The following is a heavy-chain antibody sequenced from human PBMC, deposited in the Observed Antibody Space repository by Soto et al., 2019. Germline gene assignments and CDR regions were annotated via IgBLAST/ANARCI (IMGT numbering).Heavy chain of an antibody. Sequence: QVQLQEMGPGLVKPSQTLTITCTVSGASVNSAYLSWIRQLPGRGLEWMGNIHNTEKTFYYLSLKGRVAISFDTFKPLFSLKMRSITAANTTVYYCARTDAYNSSFSYSWGQRTVVTLYS. CDR2: IHNTEKT. CDR3: ARTDAYNSSFSYS. J-gene: IGHJ4*02. D-gene: IGHD6-6*01. CDR1: GASVNSAY. V-gene: IGHV4-31*03.